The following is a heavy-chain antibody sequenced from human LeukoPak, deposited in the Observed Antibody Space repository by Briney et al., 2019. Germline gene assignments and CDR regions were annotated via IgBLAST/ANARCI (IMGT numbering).Heavy chain of an antibody. V-gene: IGHV1-69*13. D-gene: IGHD3-10*01. J-gene: IGHJ4*02. CDR3: ARGNEYGSGSLFYG. Sequence: SVKVSCKASGGTFSSYAIGWVRQAPGQGLEWMGGIIPIFGTPNYAQKFQGRVTITADESTSTVYMELSRLRFDDTAVFYCARGNEYGSGSLFYGWGQGTLVTVSS. CDR1: GGTFSSYA. CDR2: IIPIFGTP.